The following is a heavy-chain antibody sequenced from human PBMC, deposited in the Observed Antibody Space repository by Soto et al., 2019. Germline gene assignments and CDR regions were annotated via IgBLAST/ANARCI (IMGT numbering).Heavy chain of an antibody. CDR3: TRDLFSYDYSGILWFDP. J-gene: IGHJ5*02. CDR2: NRSKGHNYAT. V-gene: IGHV3-73*01. Sequence: GGSLRLSCAASAFACSGSAMYWVRQASGKGPEWVGRNRSKGHNYATEYAASVKGRFTISRDDSKNTAYLQMNSLQTEDTAVYYCTRDLFSYDYSGILWFDPWGQGTLVTVSS. D-gene: IGHD3-16*01. CDR1: AFACSGSA.